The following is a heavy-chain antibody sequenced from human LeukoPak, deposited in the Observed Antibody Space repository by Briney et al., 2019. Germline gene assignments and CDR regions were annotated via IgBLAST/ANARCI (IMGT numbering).Heavy chain of an antibody. V-gene: IGHV3-30*18. CDR3: AKESSNYYYGMDV. J-gene: IGHJ6*02. Sequence: GGSLRLSCAASGFTFSSYGMHWVRQAPGKGLEWVAVISYDGSNKYYAASVKGRFTISRDNSKNTLYLQMNSLRAEDTAVYYCAKESSNYYYGMDVWGQGTTVTVSS. CDR1: GFTFSSYG. CDR2: ISYDGSNK.